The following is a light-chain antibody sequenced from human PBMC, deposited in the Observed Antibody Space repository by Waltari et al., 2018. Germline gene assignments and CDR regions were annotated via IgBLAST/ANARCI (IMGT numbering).Light chain of an antibody. CDR3: QHGNTFPLT. CDR2: DAS. J-gene: IGKJ4*01. V-gene: IGKV1-12*01. CDR1: QDISRW. Sequence: DIQRTQSPSSVSASVGTRAFITCRASQDISRWLAWYQQTPGKAPKFLIYDASTLQSGVPSRFSGTGSGTEFTLTISSLQPEDFATYYCQHGNTFPLTFGGGTKVEIK.